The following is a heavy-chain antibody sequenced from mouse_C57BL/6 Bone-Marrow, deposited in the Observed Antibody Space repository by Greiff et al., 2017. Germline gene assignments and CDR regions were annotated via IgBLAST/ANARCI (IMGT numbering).Heavy chain of an antibody. CDR2: LDPENGDT. D-gene: IGHD2-4*01. Sequence: VQLQQSGAELVRPGASVKLSCTASGFNIKDDYMHWVKQRPEQGLEWIGWLDPENGDTEYASKFQGKATIPADTSSNTAYLQLSSLTSEDTAVYYCTVYYDYDDEGDYWGQGTTLTVSS. CDR1: GFNIKDDY. J-gene: IGHJ2*01. CDR3: TVYYDYDDEGDY. V-gene: IGHV14-4*01.